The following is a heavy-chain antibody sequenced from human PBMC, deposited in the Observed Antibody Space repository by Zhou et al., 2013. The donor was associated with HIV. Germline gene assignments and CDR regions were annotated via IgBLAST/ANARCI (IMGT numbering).Heavy chain of an antibody. CDR1: GGSIRSHY. Sequence: QVQLQESGPGLVKPSETLSLTCTVSGGSIRSHYWSWIRQTPGKGLEWIGYIYYSGSANYNPSLKSRVTISVDTSKNQFSLNLSFVTAADTAVYYCARGERDINYYYYYMDVWGKGTTVTVSS. CDR3: ARGERDINYYYYYMDV. V-gene: IGHV4-59*11. D-gene: IGHD2-15*01. J-gene: IGHJ6*03. CDR2: IYYSGSA.